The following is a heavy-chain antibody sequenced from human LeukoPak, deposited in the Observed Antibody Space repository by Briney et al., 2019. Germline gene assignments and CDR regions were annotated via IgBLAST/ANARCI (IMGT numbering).Heavy chain of an antibody. J-gene: IGHJ4*02. V-gene: IGHV1-69*05. CDR1: GGTFSSYA. Sequence: SVKVSCKASGGTFSSYAISWVRQAPGQGLEWMGRIIPIFGTANYAQKFQGRVTITTDESTSTAYMELSSLRSENAAVYYCARQGDGSYYFDYWGQGTLVTVSS. CDR3: ARQGDGSYYFDY. D-gene: IGHD1-26*01. CDR2: IIPIFGTA.